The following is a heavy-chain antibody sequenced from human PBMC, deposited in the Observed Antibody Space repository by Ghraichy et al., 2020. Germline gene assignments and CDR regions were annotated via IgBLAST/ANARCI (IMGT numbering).Heavy chain of an antibody. CDR2: IYQSGTT. Sequence: SETLSLTCAVSGYSISSGYYWGWIRQPPGKGLEWIGTIYQSGTTYYNASLESRVTISVDTSKNQFSLRLNSVTAADTAVYYCARELSPVTRSWSFDIWGQGTLVTVSS. V-gene: IGHV4-38-2*02. CDR1: GYSISSGYY. J-gene: IGHJ3*02. CDR3: ARELSPVTRSWSFDI. D-gene: IGHD4-17*01.